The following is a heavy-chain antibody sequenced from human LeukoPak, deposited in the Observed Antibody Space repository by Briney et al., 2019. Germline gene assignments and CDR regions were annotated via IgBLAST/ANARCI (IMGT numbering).Heavy chain of an antibody. V-gene: IGHV3-21*01. CDR3: ARSPPRGYSGHDDWPAYNFDY. CDR2: ISYTSTHI. J-gene: IGHJ4*02. Sequence: PGGSLRLSCAASGLTFSSYPMNWVGQVPGEGLEWVSSISYTSTHINYADSVKGRFTISRDNAKNSLYLQMSSLRAEDTAVYYCARSPPRGYSGHDDWPAYNFDYWGQGTLVTVSS. CDR1: GLTFSSYP. D-gene: IGHD5-12*01.